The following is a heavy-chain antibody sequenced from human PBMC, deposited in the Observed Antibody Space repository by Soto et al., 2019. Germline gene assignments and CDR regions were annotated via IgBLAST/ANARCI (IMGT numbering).Heavy chain of an antibody. CDR1: GFTFDDYT. Sequence: PGESLKISCAASGFTFDDYTMHWVRQAPGKGLEWVSLISWDGGSTYYADSVKGRFTISRDNSKNSLYLQMNSLRTEDTALYYYAKDHGYYCLLHWGQGTLVTVSS. CDR3: AKDHGYYCLLH. CDR2: ISWDGGST. V-gene: IGHV3-43*01. J-gene: IGHJ1*01. D-gene: IGHD3-22*01.